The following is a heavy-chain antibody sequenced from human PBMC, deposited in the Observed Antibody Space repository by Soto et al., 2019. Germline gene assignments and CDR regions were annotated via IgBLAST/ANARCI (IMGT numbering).Heavy chain of an antibody. CDR3: ARHNYGSGSTYFDY. V-gene: IGHV4-59*08. Sequence: QVQLQESGPGPVKPSETLSLTCTVSGGSISSYYWSWIRQPPGKGLEWIGYIYYSGSTNYNPSLKSRVTISVDTSKNQFFLKLNSMTAADTAVYYCARHNYGSGSTYFDYWGQGTLVTVSS. D-gene: IGHD3-10*01. CDR1: GGSISSYY. J-gene: IGHJ4*02. CDR2: IYYSGST.